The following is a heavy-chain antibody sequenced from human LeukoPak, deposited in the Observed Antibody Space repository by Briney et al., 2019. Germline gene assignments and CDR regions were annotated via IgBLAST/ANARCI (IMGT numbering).Heavy chain of an antibody. J-gene: IGHJ4*02. CDR1: GYSFTNYW. CDR2: IYPGDSNT. V-gene: IGHV5-51*07. D-gene: IGHD3-10*01. Sequence: VADLQTSFKGYGYSFTNYWIGGVHPMTGKGLERKHIIYPGDSNTSNSPSFQGQVTISADKSITTASLPWSSLTASDTAMYYCPMTFASGSYAPFAYWRQGTLVTVPS. CDR3: PMTFASGSYAPFAY.